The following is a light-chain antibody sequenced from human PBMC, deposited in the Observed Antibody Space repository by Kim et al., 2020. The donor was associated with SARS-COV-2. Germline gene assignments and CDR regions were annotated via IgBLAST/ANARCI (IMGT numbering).Light chain of an antibody. J-gene: IGLJ3*02. CDR3: AAWDDSLSGRV. Sequence: ELTQPPSASGTPGQRVTISCSGINSNYVYWYQRLPGTAPKLLIHRNNHRPSGVPDRFSGSKSDTSASLAISGLRSDDEADYFCAAWDDSLSGRVFGGGTQLTVL. CDR1: NSNY. V-gene: IGLV1-47*01. CDR2: RNN.